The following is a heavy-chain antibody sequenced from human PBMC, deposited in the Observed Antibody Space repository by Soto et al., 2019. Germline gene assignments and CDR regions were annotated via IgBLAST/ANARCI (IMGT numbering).Heavy chain of an antibody. J-gene: IGHJ6*02. CDR3: ARYCSGGSCYPYYYYGLDV. CDR2: ISGSGGST. D-gene: IGHD2-15*01. CDR1: GFTFRNYA. Sequence: PGGSLRLSCAASGFTFRNYAMSWVRQAPGKGLEWVSAISGSGGSTYYADSVKGRFTISRDNSKNTLYLQMNSLRAEDTAVYYCARYCSGGSCYPYYYYGLDVWGQGTTVTVSS. V-gene: IGHV3-23*01.